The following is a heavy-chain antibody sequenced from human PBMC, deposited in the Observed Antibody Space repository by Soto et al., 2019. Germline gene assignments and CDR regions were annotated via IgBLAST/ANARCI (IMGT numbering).Heavy chain of an antibody. CDR2: INAGNGNT. CDR1: GYTFTNYA. Sequence: QVQFVQSGAELKKPGASVKVSCKASGYTFTNYAMHWVRQAPGQRLEWMGWINAGNGNTKYSQKFQGRVTITRDTSARTAYVELTSLRSDDTAVYYCARAGDCSSTSCSDAFDIWGQGTLVTVSS. V-gene: IGHV1-3*01. CDR3: ARAGDCSSTSCSDAFDI. J-gene: IGHJ3*02. D-gene: IGHD2-2*01.